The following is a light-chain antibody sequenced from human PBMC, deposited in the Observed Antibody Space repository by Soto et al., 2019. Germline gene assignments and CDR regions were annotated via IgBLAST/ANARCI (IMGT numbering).Light chain of an antibody. Sequence: QSALTQPASVSGSPGQSIAISCNGTSGDVGGYDYVSWYQQHPDKAPKLMIYEVTKRPSWVSNRFSGSKSGNTASLTISGLQPEDEADYYCSSQTSGSTRVFGSGTKLTVL. CDR3: SSQTSGSTRV. CDR2: EVT. J-gene: IGLJ1*01. V-gene: IGLV2-14*01. CDR1: SGDVGGYDY.